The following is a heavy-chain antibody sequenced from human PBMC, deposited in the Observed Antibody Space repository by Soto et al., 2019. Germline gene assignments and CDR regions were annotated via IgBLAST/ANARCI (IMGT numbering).Heavy chain of an antibody. CDR2: IYTSGST. CDR3: ARLGYSSSVNDY. CDR1: GGSISSYY. Sequence: QVQLQESGPGLVKPSETLSLTCTVSGGSISSYYWSWIRQPAGKGLEWIGRIYTSGSTNYNPSLKSRVAMSVDTYKDHFALKLSSVTAADTAVYYWARLGYSSSVNDYWGQGTLVTVSS. J-gene: IGHJ4*02. D-gene: IGHD6-13*01. V-gene: IGHV4-4*07.